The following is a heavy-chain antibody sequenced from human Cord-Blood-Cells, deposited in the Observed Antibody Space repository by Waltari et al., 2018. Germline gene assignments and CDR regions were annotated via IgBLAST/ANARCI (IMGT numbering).Heavy chain of an antibody. Sequence: QVQLVQSGAEVKKPGASVKVSCKVSGYTLTELSMHWGRQAPGKGLEWMGGFDPEEGETIYAQQFRGRVTMAEYTSTGTAYRELSSLRSEDTAVYYCATKAGDDAFDIWGQGTMVTVSS. CDR1: GYTLTELS. V-gene: IGHV1-24*01. J-gene: IGHJ3*02. CDR3: ATKAGDDAFDI. CDR2: FDPEEGET. D-gene: IGHD7-27*01.